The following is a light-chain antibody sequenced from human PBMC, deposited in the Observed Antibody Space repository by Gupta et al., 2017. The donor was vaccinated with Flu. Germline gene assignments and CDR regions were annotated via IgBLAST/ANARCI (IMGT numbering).Light chain of an antibody. CDR1: QSINKF. V-gene: IGKV1-39*01. CDR2: STP. CDR3: QETYRTSFT. Sequence: DVQMTQSPSSLFASVGDRVSITCRASQSINKFLNWYQQKPGKAPKLLIYSTPTLQTGVPSRFSGSGSETDFTLTISSLQPDDFATYYCQETYRTSFTFGPGTKV. J-gene: IGKJ3*01.